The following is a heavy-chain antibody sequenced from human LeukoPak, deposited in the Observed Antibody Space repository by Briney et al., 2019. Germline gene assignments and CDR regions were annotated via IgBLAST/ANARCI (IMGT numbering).Heavy chain of an antibody. D-gene: IGHD1-26*01. Sequence: GGSLRLSCAASGFTFGSYAMHWVRQAPGKGLEWVAVISYDGSNKYYADSVKGRFTISRDNSKNTLYLQMNSLRAEDTAVYYCARAGSVELHLDYWGQGTLVTVSS. V-gene: IGHV3-30*04. CDR3: ARAGSVELHLDY. CDR1: GFTFGSYA. CDR2: ISYDGSNK. J-gene: IGHJ4*02.